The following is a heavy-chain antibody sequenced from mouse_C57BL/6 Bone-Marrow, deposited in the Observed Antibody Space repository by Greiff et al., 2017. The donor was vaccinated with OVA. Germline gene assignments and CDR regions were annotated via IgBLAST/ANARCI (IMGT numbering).Heavy chain of an antibody. CDR1: GYTFTSYG. J-gene: IGHJ2*01. V-gene: IGHV1-81*01. D-gene: IGHD1-1*01. CDR3: ARGRIYYYGSSPFDY. Sequence: QVQLQQSGAELARPGASVKLSCKASGYTFTSYGISWVKQRTGQGLEWIGEIYPRSGNTYYNEKFKGKATLTADKSSSTAYMELRSLTSEDSAVYFCARGRIYYYGSSPFDYWGQGTTLTVSS. CDR2: IYPRSGNT.